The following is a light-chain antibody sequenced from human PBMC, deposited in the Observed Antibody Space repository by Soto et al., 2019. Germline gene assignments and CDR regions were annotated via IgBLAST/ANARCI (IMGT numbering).Light chain of an antibody. CDR2: AVS. Sequence: QSVLTQPASVSGSPGQSITISCTGTSSDVGDYNYVSWYQQHPGRAPKLMISAVSNLPSWVSDRFSGSKSGNTASLTISGLQAEDEADYYCSYMRNSLYVFGTGTKVTVL. CDR1: SSDVGDYNY. J-gene: IGLJ1*01. CDR3: CSYMRNSLYV. V-gene: IGLV2-14*01.